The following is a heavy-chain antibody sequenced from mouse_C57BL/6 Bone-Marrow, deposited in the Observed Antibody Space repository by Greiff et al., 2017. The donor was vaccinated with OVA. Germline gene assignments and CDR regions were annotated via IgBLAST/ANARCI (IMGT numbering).Heavy chain of an antibody. CDR3: ARYGWYDYDGRFAY. V-gene: IGHV1-81*01. J-gene: IGHJ3*01. CDR2: ICPRSGNA. CDR1: GYTFTSYG. D-gene: IGHD2-4*01. Sequence: VKLVESGAELARPGASVKLSCKASGYTFTSYGISWVQQRPGQGLEWIGEICPRSGNAYYTEKFKGKGTLTADKAYSTAYMELRSLTSEVSAVYFGARYGWYDYDGRFAYWGQGTLVTVSA.